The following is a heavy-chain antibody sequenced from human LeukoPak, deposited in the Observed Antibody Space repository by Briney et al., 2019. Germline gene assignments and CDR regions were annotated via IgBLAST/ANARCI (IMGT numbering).Heavy chain of an antibody. D-gene: IGHD2-2*01. J-gene: IGHJ6*03. Sequence: GGSLRLSCAASGFTSSSYAMSWVRQAPGKGLEWVSAISGSGGSTYYADSVKGRFTISRDNSKNTLYLQMNSLRAEDTAVYYCAKDYRDRYCSSTSCSLDMDVWGKETTVTVSS. CDR3: AKDYRDRYCSSTSCSLDMDV. CDR1: GFTSSSYA. V-gene: IGHV3-23*01. CDR2: ISGSGGST.